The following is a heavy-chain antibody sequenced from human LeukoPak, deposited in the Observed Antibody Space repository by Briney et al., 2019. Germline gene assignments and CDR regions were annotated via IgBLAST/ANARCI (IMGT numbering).Heavy chain of an antibody. CDR2: ISSSSSYI. CDR1: GFTFDDYG. Sequence: GGSLRLSCAASGFTFDDYGMSWVRQAPGKGLEWVSSISSSSSYIYYADSLKGRFTISRDNAKNSLYLQMNSLRAEDTAVYYCAREFSGSNYGFPFDYWGQGTLVTVSS. D-gene: IGHD1-26*01. J-gene: IGHJ4*02. CDR3: AREFSGSNYGFPFDY. V-gene: IGHV3-21*01.